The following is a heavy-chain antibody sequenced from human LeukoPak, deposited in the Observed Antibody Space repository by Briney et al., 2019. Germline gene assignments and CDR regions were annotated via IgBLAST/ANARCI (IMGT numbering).Heavy chain of an antibody. CDR3: ARHRPAPYCSSTSCYPRGSWFDP. CDR2: IYYSGGT. J-gene: IGHJ5*02. V-gene: IGHV4-59*08. D-gene: IGHD2-2*01. CDR1: GGSISSYY. Sequence: SETLSLTCTVSGGSISSYYWSWIRQPPGKGLEWIGYIYYSGGTKYTPSLKSRVTISGDTSKNQFSLKLSSVTAADTAVYYCARHRPAPYCSSTSCYPRGSWFDPWGQGTLVTVSS.